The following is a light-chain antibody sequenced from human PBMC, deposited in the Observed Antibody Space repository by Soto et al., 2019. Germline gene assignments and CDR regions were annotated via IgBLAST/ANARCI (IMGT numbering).Light chain of an antibody. Sequence: QSVLTQPASVSGSPGQSITISCTGTSSDIGGYNYVSWYQQHPGKAPKLMIYDVSNRPSGVSNRFSGSKSGNTASLTISGLQAEDEADYYCSSYTSNNTVFGTGTKLTV. V-gene: IGLV2-14*01. CDR1: SSDIGGYNY. CDR3: SSYTSNNTV. CDR2: DVS. J-gene: IGLJ1*01.